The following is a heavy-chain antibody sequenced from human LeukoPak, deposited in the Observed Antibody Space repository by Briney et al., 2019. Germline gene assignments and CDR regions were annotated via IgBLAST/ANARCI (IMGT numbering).Heavy chain of an antibody. V-gene: IGHV1-8*01. CDR2: MNPNSGNT. Sequence: ASVEVSCKASGYTFTSYDINWVRQAPGQGLEWMGWMNPNSGNTGYAQKFQGRVTMTRNTSISTAYMELSSLRSEDTAVYYCARGYYDSSGYYGGSYTVDYWGQGTLVTVSS. D-gene: IGHD3-22*01. CDR1: GYTFTSYD. CDR3: ARGYYDSSGYYGGSYTVDY. J-gene: IGHJ4*02.